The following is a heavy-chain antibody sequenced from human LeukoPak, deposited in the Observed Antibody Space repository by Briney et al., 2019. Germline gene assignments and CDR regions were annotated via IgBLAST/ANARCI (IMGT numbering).Heavy chain of an antibody. V-gene: IGHV3-30*18. J-gene: IGHJ4*02. CDR3: AKGWEWFYDRTIDY. Sequence: GGSLRLSCAASGFTFSSYGMHWVRQAPGKGLEWVAVISYDGSNKYYADSVKGRFTISRDNSKNTLYLQMNSLRAEDTAVYYCAKGWEWFYDRTIDYWGQGTLVTVSS. CDR1: GFTFSSYG. CDR2: ISYDGSNK. D-gene: IGHD3-22*01.